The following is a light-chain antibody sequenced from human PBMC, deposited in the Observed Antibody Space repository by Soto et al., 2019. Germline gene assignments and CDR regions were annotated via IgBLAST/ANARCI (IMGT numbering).Light chain of an antibody. Sequence: EIVLTQSPATLSLSPGERATLSCRASQSVSSNLAWYQQKPGQAPRLLFYGASTRATGIPARFSGSGSGTEFTLTISSLQSEDFAVYYCQQYNNWPRTFGQGTRWIS. CDR2: GAS. CDR3: QQYNNWPRT. CDR1: QSVSSN. V-gene: IGKV3-15*01. J-gene: IGKJ1*01.